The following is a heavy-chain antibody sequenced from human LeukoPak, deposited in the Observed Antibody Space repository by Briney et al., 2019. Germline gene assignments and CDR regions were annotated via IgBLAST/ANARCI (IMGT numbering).Heavy chain of an antibody. CDR1: GFTFDDYG. J-gene: IGHJ6*03. D-gene: IGHD6-13*01. V-gene: IGHV3-48*01. CDR2: ISTSSSTM. Sequence: GGSLRLSCAASGFTFDDYGMNWVRQAPGKGLEWVSYISTSSSTMYYADSVKGRFTISRDNARNSLYLQMNSLRAEDTAVYYCARDREKQQLPQFFYYYYMDVWGKGTTVTVSS. CDR3: ARDREKQQLPQFFYYYYMDV.